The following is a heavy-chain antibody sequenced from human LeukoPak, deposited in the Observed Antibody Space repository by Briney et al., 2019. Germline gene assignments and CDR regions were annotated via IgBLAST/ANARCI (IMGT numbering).Heavy chain of an antibody. CDR2: IISIFDTA. D-gene: IGHD3-22*01. V-gene: IGHV1-69*13. J-gene: IGHJ2*01. CDR3: AKAPRKGYSDSSAYHTYWYFDL. Sequence: GASVKVSCKASGGTFSSYAISWVRQAPGQGLEWMGGIISIFDTANYAQKFQGRVTITADESTSTAYMELSSLRSEDTAVYYCAKAPRKGYSDSSAYHTYWYFDLWGRGTLVTVSS. CDR1: GGTFSSYA.